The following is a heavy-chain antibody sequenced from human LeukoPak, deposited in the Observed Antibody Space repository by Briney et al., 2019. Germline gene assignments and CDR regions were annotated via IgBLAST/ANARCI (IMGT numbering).Heavy chain of an antibody. D-gene: IGHD1-26*01. J-gene: IGHJ4*02. CDR1: GDSISDYF. Sequence: WETLSLTCTVSGDSISDYFWNWIRQPAGKGLEWIGRIYSSGSTNYNLSLKGRATMSVDTPKNLFSLKLSSVTAADTAVYYCARTSGNYYWESYFDYWGQGTLVTVSS. CDR2: IYSSGST. V-gene: IGHV4-4*07. CDR3: ARTSGNYYWESYFDY.